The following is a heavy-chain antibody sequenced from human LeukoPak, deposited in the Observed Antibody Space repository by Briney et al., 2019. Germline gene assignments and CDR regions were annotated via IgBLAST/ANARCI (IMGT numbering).Heavy chain of an antibody. CDR3: ARGEAYYDFWSGYGD. CDR1: GFTFSSYS. CDR2: ISSSSSTI. D-gene: IGHD3-3*01. J-gene: IGHJ4*02. V-gene: IGHV3-48*01. Sequence: GGSLRLSCAASGFTFSSYSMNWVRQALGKGLEWVSYISSSSSTIYYADSVKGRFTISRDNAKNSLYLQMNSLRAEDTAVYYCARGEAYYDFWSGYGDWGQGTLVTVSS.